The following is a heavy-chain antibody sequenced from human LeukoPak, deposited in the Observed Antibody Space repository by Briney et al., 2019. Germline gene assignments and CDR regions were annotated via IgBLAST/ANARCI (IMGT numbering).Heavy chain of an antibody. J-gene: IGHJ4*02. D-gene: IGHD5-12*01. Sequence: ASVKVSCKASGYMFSTYGISWVRQAPGQGLEWMGWISTYDGNTNYAQKLQGRVTMTTDTSTSTAYMELRSLRSDDTAVYYCARDYIVATIPGDYWGQGTLVTVSS. CDR2: ISTYDGNT. V-gene: IGHV1-18*01. CDR3: ARDYIVATIPGDY. CDR1: GYMFSTYG.